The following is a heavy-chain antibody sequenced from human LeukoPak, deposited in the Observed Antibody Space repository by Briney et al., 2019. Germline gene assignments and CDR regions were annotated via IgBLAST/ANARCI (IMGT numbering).Heavy chain of an antibody. CDR1: GFTFSTDV. V-gene: IGHV3-23*01. J-gene: IGHJ4*02. CDR2: XGXDGGST. CDR3: ARRVGGTPDY. D-gene: IGHD6-19*01. Sequence: GGSLRLSCAASGFTFSTDVXXXXRQAPGKXXXXVSAXGXDGGSTDYADSXXGRFTISRDNSKNTLFLQMNSLRAEDTALYYCARRVGGTPDYWGRGTLVTVSS.